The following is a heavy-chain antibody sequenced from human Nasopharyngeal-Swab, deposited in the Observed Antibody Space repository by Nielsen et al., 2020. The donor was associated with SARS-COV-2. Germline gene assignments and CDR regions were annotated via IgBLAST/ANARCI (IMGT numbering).Heavy chain of an antibody. D-gene: IGHD4-17*01. CDR2: INPSGGST. Sequence: WVRQAPGQGLEGLGIINPSGGSTSYAQKFQGRVTMTRSTSTSTVYMEMSSMRSEDTAVYYCARAKGGVDYGDYSTYYYGMDVWGQGTTVTVSS. CDR3: ARAKGGVDYGDYSTYYYGMDV. V-gene: IGHV1-46*01. J-gene: IGHJ6*02.